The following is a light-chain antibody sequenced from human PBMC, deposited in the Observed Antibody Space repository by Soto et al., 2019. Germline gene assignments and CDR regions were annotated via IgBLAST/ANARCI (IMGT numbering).Light chain of an antibody. J-gene: IGKJ1*01. CDR3: QQYNSYSQT. Sequence: IQMTQYPSTLSGSVGDRVTITCRASQTISSWLAWYQQKPGKAPKLLIYKASTLKSGVPSRFSGSGSGTEFTLTISSLQPDDFATYYCQQYNSYSQTFGQGTKVDI. V-gene: IGKV1-5*03. CDR2: KAS. CDR1: QTISSW.